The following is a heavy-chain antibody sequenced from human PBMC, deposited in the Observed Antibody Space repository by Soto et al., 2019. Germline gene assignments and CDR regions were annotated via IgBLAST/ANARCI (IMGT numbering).Heavy chain of an antibody. CDR1: GFTFSSYW. J-gene: IGHJ4*02. Sequence: EVQLVESGGGLVQPGGSLRLSCAASGFTFSSYWMHWVRQAPGKGLVWVSRINSDGSSTFYADSVKGRFTISRDNAKNTLYLQMNSLRAEDTDVYYCARDYGDYPPSDYWGQGTLVTVSS. D-gene: IGHD4-17*01. CDR3: ARDYGDYPPSDY. V-gene: IGHV3-74*01. CDR2: INSDGSST.